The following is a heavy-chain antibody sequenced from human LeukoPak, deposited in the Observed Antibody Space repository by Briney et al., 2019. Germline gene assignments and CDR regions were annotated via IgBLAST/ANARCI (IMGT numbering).Heavy chain of an antibody. Sequence: SETLSLTCSVSNYFIISGHYWAWIRQPPGKGLEWIGSMDHIGRSYYNPSLKSRVTISVDTSKNQFSLKLSSVTAADTAVYYCARARYHTEMTYFRTVYYFDYWGQGTLVTVSS. CDR3: ARARYHTEMTYFRTVYYFDY. CDR2: MDHIGRS. D-gene: IGHD2-8*01. V-gene: IGHV4-38-2*02. J-gene: IGHJ4*02. CDR1: NYFIISGHY.